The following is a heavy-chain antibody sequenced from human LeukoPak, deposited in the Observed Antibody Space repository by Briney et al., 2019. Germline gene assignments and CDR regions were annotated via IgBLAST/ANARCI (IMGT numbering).Heavy chain of an antibody. J-gene: IGHJ6*03. CDR1: GYTFTSYY. D-gene: IGHD3-10*01. V-gene: IGHV1-46*01. CDR2: INPSGGST. Sequence: GASVKVSCKASGYTFTSYYMHWVRQAPGQGLEWMGIINPSGGSTSYAQKFQGRVTMTRDMSTSTVYMELSSLRSEDTAVYYCARGLRSGTINYYYYYYMDVWGKGTTVTVSS. CDR3: ARGLRSGTINYYYYYYMDV.